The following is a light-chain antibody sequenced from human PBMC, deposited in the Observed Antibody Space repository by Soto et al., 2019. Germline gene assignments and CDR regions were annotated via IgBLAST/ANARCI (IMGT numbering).Light chain of an antibody. V-gene: IGKV1-9*01. Sequence: DIQLTQSPSFLSASVADRVTISCRASQGISSYLAWYQHKPGKAPNLLISAASTLQSGVPSRFSGSGSGTEFTLTISSLQPEDFATYYCQQLNSYPLSFGGGTKVDIK. CDR2: AAS. J-gene: IGKJ4*01. CDR3: QQLNSYPLS. CDR1: QGISSY.